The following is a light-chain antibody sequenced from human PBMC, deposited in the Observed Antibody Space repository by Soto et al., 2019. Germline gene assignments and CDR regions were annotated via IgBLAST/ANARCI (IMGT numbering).Light chain of an antibody. V-gene: IGLV2-14*03. CDR2: DVN. CDR3: CSYSGSNTIVV. CDR1: SSDVGGYNF. J-gene: IGLJ2*01. Sequence: QSALTQPASVSGSPGQSITISCTGTSSDVGGYNFVSWYQQHPGKAPRLMICDVNNRPSGVSTRFSGSKSGNTASLTISGLQAEDEADYYCCSYSGSNTIVVFGGGTKLTVL.